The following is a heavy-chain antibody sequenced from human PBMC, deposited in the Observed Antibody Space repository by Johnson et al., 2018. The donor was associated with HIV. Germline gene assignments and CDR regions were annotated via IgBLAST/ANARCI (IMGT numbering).Heavy chain of an antibody. CDR2: IYSGGST. CDR1: GFTVSSNY. J-gene: IGHJ3*02. V-gene: IGHV3-66*02. CDR3: ASSAGGSFFWDAFDI. D-gene: IGHD1-26*01. Sequence: EVQLVESGGGVVQPGRSLRLSCAASGFTVSSNYMSWVRQAPGKGLEWVSVIYSGGSTYYADSVRGRFTISRDNSKNTLYLQMNSLRAEDTAVYYCASSAGGSFFWDAFDIWGQGTMVTVSS.